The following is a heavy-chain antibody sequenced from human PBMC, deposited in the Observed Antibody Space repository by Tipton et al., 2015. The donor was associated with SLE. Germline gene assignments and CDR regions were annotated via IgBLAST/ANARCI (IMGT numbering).Heavy chain of an antibody. J-gene: IGHJ6*02. CDR1: GFTFSSYG. V-gene: IGHV3-30*18. CDR3: ANLPLQGGGNSPAYDSYGMDV. CDR2: ISYDGSNK. Sequence: SLRLSCAASGFTFSSYGMHWVRQATGKGLEWVAVISYDGSNKYYADSVKGRFTISRDNSKNTLYLQMNSLRAEDTAVYYCANLPLQGGGNSPAYDSYGMDVWGQETTVTVSS. D-gene: IGHD4-23*01.